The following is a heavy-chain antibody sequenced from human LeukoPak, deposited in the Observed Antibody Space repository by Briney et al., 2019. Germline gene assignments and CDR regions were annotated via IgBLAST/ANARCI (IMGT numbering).Heavy chain of an antibody. Sequence: PGGSLRLSCAASGFTFSSYWMHWVHQAPGKGLVWVSRINSDGSSTSSADSVKGRFTISRDNAKNTLYLQMNSLRAEDTAVYYCAREYSLLWFGELSGPMDVWGKGTTVAVSS. CDR1: GFTFSSYW. CDR2: INSDGSST. D-gene: IGHD3-10*01. V-gene: IGHV3-74*01. CDR3: AREYSLLWFGELSGPMDV. J-gene: IGHJ6*03.